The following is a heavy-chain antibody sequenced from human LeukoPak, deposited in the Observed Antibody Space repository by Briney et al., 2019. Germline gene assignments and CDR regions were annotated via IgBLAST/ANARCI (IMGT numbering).Heavy chain of an antibody. CDR2: ILPSDGTT. Sequence: ASVKVSFKASAYNRYYIHWVRQAPRQGLEWMGIILPSDGTTRYAKKFQGRVTMTRDTSMSTVYMELSSLTSEDTAVYYCARDSNPIDYWGQGTLVTVSS. CDR3: ARDSNPIDY. V-gene: IGHV1-46*02. J-gene: IGHJ4*02. CDR1: AYNRYY.